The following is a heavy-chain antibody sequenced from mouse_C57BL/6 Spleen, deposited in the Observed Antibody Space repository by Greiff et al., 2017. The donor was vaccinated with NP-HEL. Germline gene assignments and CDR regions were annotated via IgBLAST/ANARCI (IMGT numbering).Heavy chain of an antibody. J-gene: IGHJ4*01. CDR3: TRRGAQATVGYYAMDY. V-gene: IGHV1-15*01. D-gene: IGHD3-2*02. Sequence: QVQLQQSGAELVRPGASVTLSCKASGYTFTDYEMHWVKQTPVHGLEWIGAIDPETGGTAYNQKFKGKAILTADKSSSTAYMALRSLTSEDSAVYYCTRRGAQATVGYYAMDYWGQGTSVTVSS. CDR2: IDPETGGT. CDR1: GYTFTDYE.